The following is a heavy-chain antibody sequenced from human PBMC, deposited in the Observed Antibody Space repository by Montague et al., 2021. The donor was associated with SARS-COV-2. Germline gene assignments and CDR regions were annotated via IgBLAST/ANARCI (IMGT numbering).Heavy chain of an antibody. V-gene: IGHV6-1*01. CDR3: VRDTGSAQAGFDA. CDR1: GDSVCVDAPT. J-gene: IGHJ4*02. Sequence: CAISGDSVCVDAPTWRSVGHSPSLHPEWLGGSSYRSKWTNDYATSVEGRISIDPDTSKNQFFLHPRSVTPDDTGVYYCVRDTGSAQAGFDAWGQGTLVTVSS. CDR2: SSYRSKWTN. D-gene: IGHD4-17*01.